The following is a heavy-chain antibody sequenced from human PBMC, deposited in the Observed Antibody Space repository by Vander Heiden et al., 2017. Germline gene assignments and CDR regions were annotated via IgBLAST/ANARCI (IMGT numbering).Heavy chain of an antibody. D-gene: IGHD3-10*01. V-gene: IGHV4-34*01. CDR1: GGSFSGYH. Sequence: QVQLQQWGAGLLKPSETLSLTCAVYGGSFSGYHWSWIRQPPGKGLEWIGEINHSGSTNYNPSLKSRVTISVDTSKNQFSLKLSSVTAADTAVYYCARGIPYGSGSYLPDAFDIWGQGTMVTVSS. J-gene: IGHJ3*02. CDR2: INHSGST. CDR3: ARGIPYGSGSYLPDAFDI.